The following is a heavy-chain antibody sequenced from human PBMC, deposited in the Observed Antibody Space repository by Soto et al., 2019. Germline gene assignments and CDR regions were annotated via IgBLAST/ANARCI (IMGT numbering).Heavy chain of an antibody. J-gene: IGHJ3*02. CDR3: ARGGLVVVGDAFDI. D-gene: IGHD2-15*01. V-gene: IGHV4-59*01. CDR2: IYYSGST. Sequence: SETLSLTCTVSCGSISSYYWSWIRQPPGKGLEWIGYIYYSGSTNYNPSLKSRVTISVDTSKNQFSLKLSSVTAADTAVYYCARGGLVVVGDAFDIWGQGTMVTVSS. CDR1: CGSISSYY.